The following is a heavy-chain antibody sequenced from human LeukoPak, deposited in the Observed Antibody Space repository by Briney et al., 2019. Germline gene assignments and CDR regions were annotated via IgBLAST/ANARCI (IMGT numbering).Heavy chain of an antibody. V-gene: IGHV3-13*01. CDR2: ISTGGNT. D-gene: IGHD6-19*01. CDR3: ARGHRGSSGWYPWFDP. Sequence: GGSLRLSCAASGFTFSSYDMHWVRQPIGKGLEWVSAISTGGNTYYPGSVRGRFTMSRDNSKNSLYLQMNSLGAGDTAVYYCARGHRGSSGWYPWFDPWGQGTLVTVSS. CDR1: GFTFSSYD. J-gene: IGHJ5*02.